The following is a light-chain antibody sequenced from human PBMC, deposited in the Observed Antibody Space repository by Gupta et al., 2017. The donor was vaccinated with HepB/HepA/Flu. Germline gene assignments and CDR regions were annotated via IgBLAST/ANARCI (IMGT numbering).Light chain of an antibody. CDR3: SSYTSSSTLVV. CDR1: SRDVGGYNY. Sequence: QSALTQPASVSGSPGQPITIPCPATSRDVGGYNYVSWYQQHPGKAPKLMIYDVSNRPSGVSNRFSGSKSGNTASLTISGLQAEDEADYYCSSYTSSSTLVVFGGGTKLTVL. V-gene: IGLV2-14*03. CDR2: DVS. J-gene: IGLJ2*01.